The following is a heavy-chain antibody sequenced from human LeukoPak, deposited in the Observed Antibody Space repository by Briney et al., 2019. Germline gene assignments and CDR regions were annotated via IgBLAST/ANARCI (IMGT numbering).Heavy chain of an antibody. CDR3: ARDKGGTNGQYYYMDV. CDR2: INPTDGST. D-gene: IGHD2/OR15-2a*01. J-gene: IGHJ6*03. CDR1: GYTFTTYY. V-gene: IGHV1-46*01. Sequence: ASVKVSCKASGYTFTTYYMHWVRQAPGQGLEWMGIINPTDGSTTYAQKFQGRVTMTRDTSTGTVFMDLTGLKSDDTAVYYCARDKGGTNGQYYYMDVWGEGTTVTVSS.